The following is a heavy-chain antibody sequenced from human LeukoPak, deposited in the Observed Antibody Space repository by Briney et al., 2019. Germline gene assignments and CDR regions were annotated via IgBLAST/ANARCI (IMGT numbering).Heavy chain of an antibody. D-gene: IGHD6-19*01. J-gene: IGHJ4*02. CDR1: GGSISSYY. Sequence: SETLSLTCTVSGGSISSYYWSWIRQPPGKGLEWIGYIYYTGSTNYNPSLKSRVTISVDTSKNQFSLKLSSVTAADTAVYYCARESVAGRGDFDYWGQGTLVTVSS. CDR3: ARESVAGRGDFDY. CDR2: IYYTGST. V-gene: IGHV4-59*12.